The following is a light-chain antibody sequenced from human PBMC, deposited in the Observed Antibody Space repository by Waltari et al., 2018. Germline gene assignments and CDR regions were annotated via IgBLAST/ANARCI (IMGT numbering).Light chain of an antibody. CDR3: QSYDSSLSAV. J-gene: IGLJ3*02. V-gene: IGLV1-40*01. CDR2: AFS. CDR1: SPNNGARYE. Sequence: QAVLTQQPSVSGAPGQSVTISRTGSSPNNGARYETPRYQQLPGLAPKLLIYAFSNRPSGVSDRFYGSKSGTSASLAINGLQAEDEAVYYCQSYDSSLSAVFGGGTKLTVL.